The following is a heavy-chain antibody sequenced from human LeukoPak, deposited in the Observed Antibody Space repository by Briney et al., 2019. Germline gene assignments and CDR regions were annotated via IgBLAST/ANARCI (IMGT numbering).Heavy chain of an antibody. J-gene: IGHJ3*02. CDR3: ASIYGSGSLYAFDI. Sequence: SVKVSCKASGGTFSSYAISWVRQAPGQGLEWMGRIIPILGIANYAQKFQGRVTITADKSTSTAYMELSSLRSEDTAVYYCASIYGSGSLYAFDIWGQGTMVTVSS. D-gene: IGHD3-10*01. V-gene: IGHV1-69*04. CDR2: IIPILGIA. CDR1: GGTFSSYA.